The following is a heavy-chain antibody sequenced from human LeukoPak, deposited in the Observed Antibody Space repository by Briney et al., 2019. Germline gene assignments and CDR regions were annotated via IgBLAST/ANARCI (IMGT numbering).Heavy chain of an antibody. CDR1: GGSISSYY. CDR3: ARQIASAGTAGFDF. V-gene: IGHV4-4*07. J-gene: IGHJ4*02. D-gene: IGHD6-13*01. CDR2: IYSTGST. Sequence: SETLSLTCTVSGGSISSYYWSWIRQPAGKGLEWIGRIYSTGSTDYNPSLKSRVTMSVDTSKNQFSLRLRSATAADTAVYYCARQIASAGTAGFDFWGQGALVTVSS.